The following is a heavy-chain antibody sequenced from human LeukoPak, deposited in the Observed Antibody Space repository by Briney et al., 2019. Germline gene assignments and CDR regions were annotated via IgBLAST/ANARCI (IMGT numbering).Heavy chain of an antibody. CDR1: GGTFSSYA. Sequence: ASVKVSCKASGGTFSSYAISWVRQAPGQGLEWMGGIIPIFGTANYAQKFQGRVTITADESTSTAYMELSSLRSEDTAVYYCARDRSDSHRMTTVTSFDYWGQGTLVTVSS. J-gene: IGHJ4*02. V-gene: IGHV1-69*13. CDR3: ARDRSDSHRMTTVTSFDY. CDR2: IIPIFGTA. D-gene: IGHD4-17*01.